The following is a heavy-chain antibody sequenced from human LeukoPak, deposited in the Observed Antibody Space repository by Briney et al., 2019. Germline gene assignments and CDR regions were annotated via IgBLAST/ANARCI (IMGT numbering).Heavy chain of an antibody. CDR2: IYYSGST. Sequence: SETLSLTCTVSGGSISSGDYYWSWLRQPPGKGLEWIGYIYYSGSTYYNPSLKSRVTISVDTSKNQFSLKLSSVTAADTAVYYCARGWPSLYDSSGYFGYWGQGTLVTVSS. CDR3: ARGWPSLYDSSGYFGY. J-gene: IGHJ4*02. D-gene: IGHD3-22*01. V-gene: IGHV4-30-4*01. CDR1: GGSISSGDYY.